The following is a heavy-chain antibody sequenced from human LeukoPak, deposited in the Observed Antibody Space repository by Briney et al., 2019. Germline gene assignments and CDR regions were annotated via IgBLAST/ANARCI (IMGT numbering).Heavy chain of an antibody. J-gene: IGHJ4*02. CDR2: ISGSGDST. D-gene: IGHD3-10*01. CDR1: GFTFSNYA. Sequence: GGSIRLSCAASGFTFSNYAMRWVRQAPGKGLEWVSGISGSGDSTYYADSVKGRFTISRDNSKNTLYLQMNSLRAEDTAVYYCAKDRPTTTMIRESDYWGQGTLVTVSS. V-gene: IGHV3-23*01. CDR3: AKDRPTTTMIRESDY.